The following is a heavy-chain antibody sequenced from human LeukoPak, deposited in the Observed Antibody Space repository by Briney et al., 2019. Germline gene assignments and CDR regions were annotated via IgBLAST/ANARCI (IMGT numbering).Heavy chain of an antibody. V-gene: IGHV4-34*01. CDR3: ARDDCSSTSCWFDP. CDR2: INHSGST. Sequence: SETLSLTCAVYVGSFSGYNWTWIRQPPGKGLEWIGEINHSGSTNSNPSLRSRVSISVVTSKNQFSLKLSSVTAADTAVYYCARDDCSSTSCWFDPWGQGTLVTVSS. CDR1: VGSFSGYN. J-gene: IGHJ5*02. D-gene: IGHD2-2*01.